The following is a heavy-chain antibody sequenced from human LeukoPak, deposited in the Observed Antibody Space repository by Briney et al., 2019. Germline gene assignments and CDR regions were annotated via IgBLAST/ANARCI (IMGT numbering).Heavy chain of an antibody. D-gene: IGHD6-19*01. Sequence: ASVKVSCKASGYAFTRHYMHWVRQAPGQGLEWMGLINPSGSSTIYAQKFQGRVTMTRDMSTSTDYMELSSLRSEDTAVYYCARGIAVAPNWFDPWGQGTLVTVSS. V-gene: IGHV1-46*01. CDR1: GYAFTRHY. CDR2: INPSGSST. J-gene: IGHJ5*02. CDR3: ARGIAVAPNWFDP.